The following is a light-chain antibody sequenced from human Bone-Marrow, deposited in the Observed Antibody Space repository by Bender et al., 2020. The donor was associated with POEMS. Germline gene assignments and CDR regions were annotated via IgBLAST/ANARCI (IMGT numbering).Light chain of an antibody. CDR2: ETS. CDR1: TSGFGIYDL. Sequence: QSALIQPASVSGSPGQSITISCTGTTSGFGIYDLVSWYQQYPGKVPKLILYETSKRPSGVSNRFSGSRSGNTAFLTISGLQAEDEADYYCCSYTVGGTYVVLGGGTRLIVL. J-gene: IGLJ2*01. CDR3: CSYTVGGTYVV. V-gene: IGLV2-23*01.